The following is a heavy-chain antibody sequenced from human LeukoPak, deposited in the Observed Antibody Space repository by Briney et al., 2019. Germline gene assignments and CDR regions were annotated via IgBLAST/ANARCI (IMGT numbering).Heavy chain of an antibody. CDR1: GYTFDDYG. V-gene: IGHV3-20*04. Sequence: PGGSLRLSCAASGYTFDDYGMSWVRQAPGKGLEWVSGINWNGGSTGYADSVKGRLTITRDNPKNSLYLQMNSLRAEDTALYYCERAVYYYDSSGSRGDAFDIWGQGTMVTVSS. J-gene: IGHJ3*02. CDR3: ERAVYYYDSSGSRGDAFDI. D-gene: IGHD3-22*01. CDR2: INWNGGST.